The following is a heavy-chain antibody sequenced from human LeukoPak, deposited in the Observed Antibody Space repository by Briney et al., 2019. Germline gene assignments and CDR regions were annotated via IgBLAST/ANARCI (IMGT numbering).Heavy chain of an antibody. D-gene: IGHD4-23*01. CDR3: ARGMATVVTPENWFDP. V-gene: IGHV1-2*02. CDR2: INPNSGGT. J-gene: IGHJ5*02. CDR1: GYTFTGYY. Sequence: GASVKVSCKASGYTFTGYYMHWVRQAPGQGLEWMGWINPNSGGTNYAQKFQGRVTMTRDTSISTAYMELSRLRSDDTAVYYCARGMATVVTPENWFDPWGQGTLVTVST.